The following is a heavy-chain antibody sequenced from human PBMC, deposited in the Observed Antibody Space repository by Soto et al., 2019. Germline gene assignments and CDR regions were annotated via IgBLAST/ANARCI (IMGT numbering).Heavy chain of an antibody. CDR2: IYYSGST. D-gene: IGHD4-17*01. V-gene: IGHV4-39*01. Sequence: SETLSLTCTVSGGSISSSSYYWGWIRQPPGKGLEWIGSIYYSGSTYYNPSLKSRVTISVDTSKNQFSLKLSSVTAADTAVYYCARHDRGNGDYFDYWGQGTLVTVSS. CDR3: ARHDRGNGDYFDY. CDR1: GGSISSSSYY. J-gene: IGHJ4*02.